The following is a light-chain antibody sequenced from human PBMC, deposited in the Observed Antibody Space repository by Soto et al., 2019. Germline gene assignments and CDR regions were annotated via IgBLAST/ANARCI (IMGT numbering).Light chain of an antibody. CDR1: QSVGSIY. Sequence: EIVLTQSPATLSLSPGERATLSCRASQSVGSIYLAWYQQKPGQAPRLLIYDASSRATGIPDRFSGGGSGTDFTLTISRLEPEDFAVYYCQQFSSYPLTFGGGTKVDIK. J-gene: IGKJ4*01. CDR2: DAS. CDR3: QQFSSYPLT. V-gene: IGKV3-20*01.